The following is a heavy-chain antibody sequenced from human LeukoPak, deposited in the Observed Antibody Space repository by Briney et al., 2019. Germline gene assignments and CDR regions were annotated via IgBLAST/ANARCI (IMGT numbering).Heavy chain of an antibody. V-gene: IGHV4-59*08. D-gene: IGHD5-12*01. CDR2: IYSSGSA. J-gene: IGHJ4*02. CDR1: GRSLSPYY. CDR3: ARMGGYSGYATH. Sequence: PWETLSLTCTVSGRSLSPYYWSWIRQPPGKGLEWIGYIYSSGSANYNPSLKSRVTISVDTSKNQFSLKLSSVTAADTAVYYCARMGGYSGYATHWGQGNLVTVSS.